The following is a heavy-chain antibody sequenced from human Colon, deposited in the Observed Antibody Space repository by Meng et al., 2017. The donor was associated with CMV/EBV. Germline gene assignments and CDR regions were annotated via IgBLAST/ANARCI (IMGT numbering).Heavy chain of an antibody. CDR3: VRDNARVQGDILILVVPQGFDY. D-gene: IGHD2-8*02. CDR1: GFTFSSYG. Sequence: GGLLRLPCAASGFTFSSYGMNWVRQAPGRGLEWVASCVTTGRAVYYADSVKGRFTISRDNAKNSLYLQMSSLSAEDTAVYYCVRDNARVQGDILILVVPQGFDYWGQGTLVTVSS. CDR2: CVTTGRAV. J-gene: IGHJ4*02. V-gene: IGHV3-21*01.